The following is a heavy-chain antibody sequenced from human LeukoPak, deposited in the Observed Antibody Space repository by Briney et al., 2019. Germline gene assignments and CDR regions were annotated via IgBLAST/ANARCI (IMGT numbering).Heavy chain of an antibody. CDR2: INHSGST. CDR3: ARGWGTVVTLGWFDP. CDR1: GGSFSGYY. D-gene: IGHD4-23*01. V-gene: IGHV4-34*01. Sequence: SETLSLTCAVYGGSFSGYYWSWIRQPPGKGLEWIGEINHSGSTNYNPSLKGRVTISVDTSKNQFSLKLSSVTAADTAVYYCARGWGTVVTLGWFDPWGQGTLVTVSS. J-gene: IGHJ5*02.